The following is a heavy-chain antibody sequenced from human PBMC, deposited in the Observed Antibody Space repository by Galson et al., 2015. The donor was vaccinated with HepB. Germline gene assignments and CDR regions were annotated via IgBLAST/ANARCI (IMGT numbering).Heavy chain of an antibody. Sequence: LRLSCAASGSKVDDHGMSWVRQAPGKGLEWVARIKWSGGSIDYAVSVKGRFIISRDNAKNSLHLEMNSLGPEDTALYYCARESLPGMIGSPTDVWGHGTLVTVSS. CDR3: ARESLPGMIGSPTDV. CDR2: IKWSGGSI. D-gene: IGHD1-26*01. V-gene: IGHV3-20*04. J-gene: IGHJ4*01. CDR1: GSKVDDHG.